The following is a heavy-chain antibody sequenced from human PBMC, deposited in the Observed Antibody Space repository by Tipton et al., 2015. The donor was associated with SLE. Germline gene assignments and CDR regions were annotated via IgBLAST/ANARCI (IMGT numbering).Heavy chain of an antibody. CDR1: GFTFSNYW. D-gene: IGHD6-19*01. J-gene: IGHJ3*02. CDR2: IKQDGSEK. V-gene: IGHV3-7*03. Sequence: SLRLSCAASGFTFSNYWMSWVCQAPGKGLEWVANIKQDGSEKYYVDSVKGRFTISRDNAKNTLYLQMNSLRAEDTAVYYCAREEPLQRWPHGAFDIWGQGTMVTVSS. CDR3: AREEPLQRWPHGAFDI.